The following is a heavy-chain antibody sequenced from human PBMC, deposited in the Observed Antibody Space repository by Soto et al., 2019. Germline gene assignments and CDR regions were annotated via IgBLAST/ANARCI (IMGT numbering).Heavy chain of an antibody. V-gene: IGHV4-59*08. CDR3: ARHASGYDYDFDY. CDR1: GGSISSYY. J-gene: IGHJ4*02. D-gene: IGHD5-12*01. Sequence: SETLSLTCTVSGGSISSYYWSWIRQPPGKGLEWIGYIHYSGSTNYNPSLKSRITISVDTPKNQFSLKLSSVTAADTAVYYCARHASGYDYDFDYWGQGTLVTVSS. CDR2: IHYSGST.